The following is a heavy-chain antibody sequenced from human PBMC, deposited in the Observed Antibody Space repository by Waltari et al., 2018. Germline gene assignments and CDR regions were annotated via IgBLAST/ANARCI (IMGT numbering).Heavy chain of an antibody. CDR3: ARDYILTGPSVDHYYYYGMDV. CDR1: GGSISSYY. J-gene: IGHJ6*02. Sequence: QVQLQESGPGLVKPSETLSLTCTVSGGSISSYYWSWIRQPPGKGLEWIGYIYYSGSTNYNPPLKSRVTISVDTSKNQFSLKLSSVTAADTAVYYCARDYILTGPSVDHYYYYGMDVWGQGTTVTVSS. CDR2: IYYSGST. D-gene: IGHD3-9*01. V-gene: IGHV4-59*01.